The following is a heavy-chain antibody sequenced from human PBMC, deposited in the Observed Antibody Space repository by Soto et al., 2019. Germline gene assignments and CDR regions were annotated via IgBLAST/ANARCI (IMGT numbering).Heavy chain of an antibody. V-gene: IGHV3-23*01. CDR3: VKVDGPNFASGRWVFDH. CDR2: IRGSGDST. Sequence: EVQLLESGGGLVQPGGSLRLSCEASGFTFSSYAMSWVRQAPGRGLEWVSAIRGSGDSTDYADSVKGRFTISRDNSDNTLYLQMSSLRVDDTAVYYCVKVDGPNFASGRWVFDHWGQGNLVTVSS. J-gene: IGHJ4*02. D-gene: IGHD3-10*01. CDR1: GFTFSSYA.